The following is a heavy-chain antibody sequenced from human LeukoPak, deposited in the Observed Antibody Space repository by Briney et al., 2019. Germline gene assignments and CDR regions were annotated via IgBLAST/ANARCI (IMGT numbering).Heavy chain of an antibody. D-gene: IGHD3-10*01. CDR1: GYSFTTYW. CDR2: IYPGDSDT. Sequence: GEALKISWKGSGYSFTTYWIAWVRQMPGKGLEWMGIIYPGDSDTRYSPSFQGQVTISADKSISTAYLQWSSLKASDTAMYYCARPFRFGESVDYWGQGTLVTVSS. J-gene: IGHJ4*02. V-gene: IGHV5-51*01. CDR3: ARPFRFGESVDY.